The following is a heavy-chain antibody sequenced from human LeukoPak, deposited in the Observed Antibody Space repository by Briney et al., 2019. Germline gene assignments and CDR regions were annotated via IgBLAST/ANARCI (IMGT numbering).Heavy chain of an antibody. J-gene: IGHJ4*02. CDR2: ISWNSGSI. V-gene: IGHV3-9*03. D-gene: IGHD6-19*01. CDR3: AKEGAVAGQFDY. Sequence: GGSLRLSCAASGFTFDDYAMHWVRQAPGKGLEWVSGISWNSGSIGYADSVKGRFTISRDNAKNSLYLQMNSLRAEDMALYYCAKEGAVAGQFDYWGQGTLVTVSS. CDR1: GFTFDDYA.